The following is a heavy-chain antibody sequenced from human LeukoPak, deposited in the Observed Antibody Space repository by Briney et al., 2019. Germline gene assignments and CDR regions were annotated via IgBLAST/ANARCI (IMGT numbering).Heavy chain of an antibody. J-gene: IGHJ3*02. Sequence: GGSLRLSCAASGFTFDDYATHWVRQAPGKGLEWVSGISWNSGSIGYADSVKGRFTISRDNAKNSLYLQMNSLRPEDTALYYCVKYIGRGSNNIGSFDIWAQGKMFTVSS. CDR2: ISWNSGSI. D-gene: IGHD3-16*01. CDR1: GFTFDDYA. V-gene: IGHV3-9*01. CDR3: VKYIGRGSNNIGSFDI.